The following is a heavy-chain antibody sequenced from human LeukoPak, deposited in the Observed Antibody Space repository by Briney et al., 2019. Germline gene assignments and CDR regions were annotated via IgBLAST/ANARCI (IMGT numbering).Heavy chain of an antibody. J-gene: IGHJ4*02. CDR1: RFTFSSYA. CDR3: ARAPRRLLAVAHY. D-gene: IGHD6-19*01. Sequence: GGSLRLSCAASRFTFSSYAMHWVRQAPGKGLEWVAVISYDGSNKYYADSVKGRFTISRDNSKNTLYLQMNSLRAEDTAVYYCARAPRRLLAVAHYWGQGTLVTVSS. V-gene: IGHV3-30*04. CDR2: ISYDGSNK.